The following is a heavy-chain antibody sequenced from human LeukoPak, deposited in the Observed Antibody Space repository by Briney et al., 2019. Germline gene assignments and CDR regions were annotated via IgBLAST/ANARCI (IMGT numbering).Heavy chain of an antibody. D-gene: IGHD3-10*01. CDR2: ISYSGYN. CDR1: GGSISSSSYC. V-gene: IGHV4-61*05. J-gene: IGHJ6*03. CDR3: AKIEQGGSGSPQYYYYYMDV. Sequence: SETLSLTCTVSGGSISSSSYCWGWIRQSPGKGPEWIGYISYSGYNYYNPSLERRVTMSVDTSQNQFSLRLRSVTAADTAVYYCAKIEQGGSGSPQYYYYYMDVWGKGTTVTVSS.